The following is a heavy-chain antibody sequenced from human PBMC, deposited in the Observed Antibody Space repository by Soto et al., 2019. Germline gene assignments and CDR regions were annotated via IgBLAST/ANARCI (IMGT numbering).Heavy chain of an antibody. CDR3: AKGGRQWLVTSAFNY. CDR1: GFTFSDYA. J-gene: IGHJ4*02. Sequence: AQLVESGGGVVQPGRSLRLSCAASGFTFSDYAMHWVRQAPGKGLEWVAVVSHDGRNTHYEDSVKGRFTISGDSCKNQVSLEMTSLRAEDTAVYYCAKGGRQWLVTSAFNYWGQGALVTLS. D-gene: IGHD6-19*01. V-gene: IGHV3-30*18. CDR2: VSHDGRNT.